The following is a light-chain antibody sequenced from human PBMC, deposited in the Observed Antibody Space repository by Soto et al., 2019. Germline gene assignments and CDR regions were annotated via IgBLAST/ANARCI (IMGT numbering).Light chain of an antibody. Sequence: VLTQSSGTLSLSPGESATLSCRASQIVRSTYLAWYQQKPGQAPRLLIYDASSRATDIPDRFSGSGSGTEFTLTISGLEPEDFAVYYCQHYGNSLWTFGQGTKVDIK. CDR2: DAS. CDR1: QIVRSTY. J-gene: IGKJ1*01. V-gene: IGKV3-20*01. CDR3: QHYGNSLWT.